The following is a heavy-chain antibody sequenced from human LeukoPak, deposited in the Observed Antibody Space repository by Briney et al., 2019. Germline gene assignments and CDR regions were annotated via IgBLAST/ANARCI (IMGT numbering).Heavy chain of an antibody. V-gene: IGHV3-7*01. D-gene: IGHD3-10*01. J-gene: IGHJ4*02. CDR1: GFTFSPYW. CDR3: VRGRGDY. CDR2: IKEEGSAK. Sequence: QPGGSLRLSCAASGFTFSPYWMNWVRQTPGKGLEWVANIKEEGSAKYYVDSVKGRFAISRDNPKNSLFLQMNSLRAEDTAVYYCVRGRGDYWGQGTLVTVSS.